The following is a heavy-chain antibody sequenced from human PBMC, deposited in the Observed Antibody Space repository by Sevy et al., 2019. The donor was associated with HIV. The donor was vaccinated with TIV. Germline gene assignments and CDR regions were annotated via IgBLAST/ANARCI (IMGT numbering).Heavy chain of an antibody. Sequence: QTLSLTCAISGDSVSSNSAAWNWIRQSPSRGLEWLGRTYYRSKWYNDYAVSVKSRITINPDTSKNQCSLQLNSVTPEDTAVYYCASLSGYDPSNYYYYGMDVWGQGTTVTVSS. V-gene: IGHV6-1*01. CDR2: TYYRSKWYN. CDR1: GDSVSSNSAA. CDR3: ASLSGYDPSNYYYYGMDV. J-gene: IGHJ6*02. D-gene: IGHD5-12*01.